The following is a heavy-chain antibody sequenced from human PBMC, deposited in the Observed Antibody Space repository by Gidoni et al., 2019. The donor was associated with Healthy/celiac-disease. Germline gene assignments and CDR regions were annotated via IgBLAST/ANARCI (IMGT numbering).Heavy chain of an antibody. J-gene: IGHJ3*02. CDR3: ARDPQAAAGTGAFDI. CDR2: IYHSGST. V-gene: IGHV4-4*02. D-gene: IGHD6-13*01. Sequence: VQLQESGPGLVKPSGPLSLTCAVSGGSIRRSNWWSWVRQPPGKGLEWIGEIYHSGSTNYNPSLKSRVTISVDKSKNQFSLKLSSVTAADTAVYYCARDPQAAAGTGAFDIWGQGTMVTVSS. CDR1: GGSIRRSNW.